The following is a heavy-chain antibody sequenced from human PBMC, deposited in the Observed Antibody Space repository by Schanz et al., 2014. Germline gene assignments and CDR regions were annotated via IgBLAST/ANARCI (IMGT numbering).Heavy chain of an antibody. V-gene: IGHV3-21*02. CDR1: GFTFSSYS. D-gene: IGHD3-16*01. CDR3: ARDYAGFDC. CDR2: ISSSSSYI. Sequence: EVLLVESGGGLVTPGESLRLSCAASGFTFSSYSMNWVRQAPGKGLEWVSYISSSSSYIYYADSMKGRFTISRDNAKNSLYLQMNSLRAEDTAVYYCARDYAGFDCWGQGTLVTVSS. J-gene: IGHJ4*02.